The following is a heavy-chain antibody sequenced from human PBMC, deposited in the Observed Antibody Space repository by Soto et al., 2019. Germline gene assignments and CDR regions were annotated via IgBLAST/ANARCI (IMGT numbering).Heavy chain of an antibody. CDR1: GGSFSGYY. CDR3: ARVQAGSYYYYYGMDV. V-gene: IGHV4-34*01. D-gene: IGHD3-10*01. Sequence: PSETLSLTCAVYGGSFSGYYWSWIRHPPGKGLEWIGEINHSGSTNYNPSLKSRVTISVDTSKNQFSLKLSSVTAADTAVYYCARVQAGSYYYYYGMDVWGQGTTVTVSS. J-gene: IGHJ6*02. CDR2: INHSGST.